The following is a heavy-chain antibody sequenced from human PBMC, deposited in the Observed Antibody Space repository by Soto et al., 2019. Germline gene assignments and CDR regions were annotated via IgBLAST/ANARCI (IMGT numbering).Heavy chain of an antibody. Sequence: KTSETLSLTCTVSGGSISSGGYYWSWIRQHPGKGLEWIGYIYYSGSTYYNPSLKSRVTISVDTSKNQFSLKLSSVTAADTAVYYCARAGYYGSGRDYYGMDVWGQGTTVTVSS. J-gene: IGHJ6*02. D-gene: IGHD3-10*01. CDR2: IYYSGST. CDR3: ARAGYYGSGRDYYGMDV. V-gene: IGHV4-31*03. CDR1: GGSISSGGYY.